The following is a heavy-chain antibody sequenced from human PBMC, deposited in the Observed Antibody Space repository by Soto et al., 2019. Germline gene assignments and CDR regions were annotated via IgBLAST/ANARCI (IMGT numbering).Heavy chain of an antibody. CDR1: GYTFTSYG. Sequence: ASVKVSCKASGYTFTSYGITWVRQAPGQGLEWMGWISAYNGNTNYAQKLQGRVTMTTDTSTSTAYMELRSLRADDTAVYYYARNDFWSGYMGSYYDYGMDVWGQGTTVTVSS. J-gene: IGHJ6*02. V-gene: IGHV1-18*01. CDR2: ISAYNGNT. CDR3: ARNDFWSGYMGSYYDYGMDV. D-gene: IGHD3-3*01.